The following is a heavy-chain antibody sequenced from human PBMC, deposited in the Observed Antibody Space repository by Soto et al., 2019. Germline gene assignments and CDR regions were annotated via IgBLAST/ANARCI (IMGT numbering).Heavy chain of an antibody. J-gene: IGHJ5*02. D-gene: IGHD6-25*01. CDR1: GGSFSGYY. CDR3: ARAIPSAEARTRFDP. Sequence: PSETLSLTCAVYGGSFSGYYWSWIRQPPGKGLEWIGEINHSGSTNYNPSLKSRVTISVDTSKNQFYLKLSSVTAADTAVYYCARAIPSAEARTRFDPWGKGTLV. CDR2: INHSGST. V-gene: IGHV4-34*01.